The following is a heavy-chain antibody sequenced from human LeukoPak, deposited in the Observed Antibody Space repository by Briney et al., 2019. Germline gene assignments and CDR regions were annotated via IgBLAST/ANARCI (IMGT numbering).Heavy chain of an antibody. CDR2: INSDGRST. J-gene: IGHJ4*02. Sequence: PGGFLRLSCAASGFTFSSYWMHWVRQAPGKGLVWVSRINSDGRSTSYADSVKGRFTISRDNAKSTLYLQMSSLRAEDTAVYYCARDQLYCSGGYCYFDYWGQGTLVTVSS. CDR1: GFTFSSYW. CDR3: ARDQLYCSGGYCYFDY. D-gene: IGHD2-15*01. V-gene: IGHV3-74*01.